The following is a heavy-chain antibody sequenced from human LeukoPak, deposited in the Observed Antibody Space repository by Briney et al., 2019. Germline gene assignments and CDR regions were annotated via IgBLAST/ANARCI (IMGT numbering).Heavy chain of an antibody. CDR2: IWYDGSNK. D-gene: IGHD6-19*01. J-gene: IGHJ4*02. CDR3: ARARGQWTYYFDY. V-gene: IGHV3-33*01. CDR1: GFTFSSYG. Sequence: PGGSLRLSCAASGFTFSSYGMHWVRQAPGKGLEWVAVIWYDGSNKYYADSVKGRFTISRDNSKNTLYLQMNSLRAEDTAVYYCARARGQWTYYFDYWGQGTLVTVSS.